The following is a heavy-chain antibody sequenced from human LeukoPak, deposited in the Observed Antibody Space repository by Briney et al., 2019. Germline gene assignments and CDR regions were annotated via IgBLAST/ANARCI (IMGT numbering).Heavy chain of an antibody. Sequence: TGGSLRLSCAASGFTFSDYYMSWIRQAPGKGLEWVSYISSSGSTIYYADSVKGRFTISRDNSKNTLYLQMNSLRAEDTAVYYCAKAGVMVGKQDYYYYYYMDVWGKGTTVTVSS. D-gene: IGHD3-10*01. V-gene: IGHV3-11*04. CDR1: GFTFSDYY. CDR2: ISSSGSTI. CDR3: AKAGVMVGKQDYYYYYYMDV. J-gene: IGHJ6*03.